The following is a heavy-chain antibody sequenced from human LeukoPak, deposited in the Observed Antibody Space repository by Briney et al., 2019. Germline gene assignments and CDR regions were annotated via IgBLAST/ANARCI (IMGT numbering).Heavy chain of an antibody. J-gene: IGHJ4*02. D-gene: IGHD6-13*01. CDR1: GFTFSAYA. V-gene: IGHV3-69-1*01. CDR2: IVSSSST. Sequence: GGSLRLSCEASGFTFSAYAMTWVRQAPGKGLEWVSSIVSSSSTYYADSLKGRFTISRDNAKNSLYLQMNSLRPEDTAVYYCARIGAGSSRDYWGQGTLVTVSS. CDR3: ARIGAGSSRDY.